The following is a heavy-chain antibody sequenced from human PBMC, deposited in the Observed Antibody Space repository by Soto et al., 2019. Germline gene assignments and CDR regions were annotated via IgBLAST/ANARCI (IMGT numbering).Heavy chain of an antibody. J-gene: IGHJ4*02. CDR3: AKDAHCDGDCSRGISDY. V-gene: IGHV3-23*01. CDR2: ISGGGGVT. Sequence: EVQLLESGGGLVQPGGSLRLSCAASGFTFSSNAMTWVRQAPGKGLEWVSTISGGGGVTYYAESVKGRFTISRDNSTNTLFLQMDSLRAEDTAVYYCAKDAHCDGDCSRGISDYWGQGILVTVSS. CDR1: GFTFSSNA. D-gene: IGHD2-21*02.